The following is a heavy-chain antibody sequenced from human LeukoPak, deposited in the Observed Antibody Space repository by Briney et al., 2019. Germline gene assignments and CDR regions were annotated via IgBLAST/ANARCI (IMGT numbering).Heavy chain of an antibody. V-gene: IGHV4-59*01. CDR1: GCSISSYY. J-gene: IGHJ4*02. D-gene: IGHD4-17*01. CDR2: IYYSGST. Sequence: PETLSLTCTVSGCSISSYYWSWIRQPPGKGPDCIGYIYYSGSTDYNPSLKSRVTISVDTSKIQFSLKLSSVTAADTAVYYCARDNYGDFYFDYWGQGTLVTVSS. CDR3: ARDNYGDFYFDY.